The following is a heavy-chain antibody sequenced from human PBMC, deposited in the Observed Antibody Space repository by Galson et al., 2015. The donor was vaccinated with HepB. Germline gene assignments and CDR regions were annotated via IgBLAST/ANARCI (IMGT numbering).Heavy chain of an antibody. D-gene: IGHD6-13*01. CDR3: ARDQELFGSSWYGMDV. J-gene: IGHJ6*02. CDR1: GFTFSTYG. Sequence: SLRLSCAASGFTFSTYGMHWVRQAPGKGLEWVAVIWYDGTNKYYADSVKGRFTVSRDNSKNMLYLQMNSLRAEDTAVYYCARDQELFGSSWYGMDVWGQGTTVTVSS. V-gene: IGHV3-33*01. CDR2: IWYDGTNK.